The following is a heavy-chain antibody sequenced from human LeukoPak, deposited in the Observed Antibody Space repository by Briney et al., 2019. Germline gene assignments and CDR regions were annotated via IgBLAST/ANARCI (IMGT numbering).Heavy chain of an antibody. CDR2: ISSSGNSL. V-gene: IGHV3-11*01. CDR3: ARGVFSDY. Sequence: AGSLRLSCTASDCTFSDYYMTWIRQAPGKGLEWIAHISSSGNSLYYGDSVKGRFTISRDNAKNSLYLQMNSLRVEDTAVYYCARGVFSDYWGRGAQVTVSS. D-gene: IGHD3-16*01. CDR1: DCTFSDYY. J-gene: IGHJ4*02.